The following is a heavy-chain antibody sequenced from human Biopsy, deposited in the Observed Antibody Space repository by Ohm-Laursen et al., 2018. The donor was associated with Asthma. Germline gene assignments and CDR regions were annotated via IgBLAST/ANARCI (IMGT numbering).Heavy chain of an antibody. V-gene: IGHV3-53*01. CDR1: GFTVSSNG. D-gene: IGHD3-10*01. CDR2: IYNGGGT. CDR3: ARDVVWFREVGGMDV. Sequence: SLRLSCTAFGFTVSSNGMSWVRQPPGKGLEWVSVIYNGGGTFYADSVKGRVTISRDISKNTLSLQMNSLRAEDTAVYYCARDVVWFREVGGMDVWGQGTTVTVSS. J-gene: IGHJ6*02.